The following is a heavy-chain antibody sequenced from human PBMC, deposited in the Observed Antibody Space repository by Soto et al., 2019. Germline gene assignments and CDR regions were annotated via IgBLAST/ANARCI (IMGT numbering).Heavy chain of an antibody. J-gene: IGHJ4*02. CDR3: ARDFAAGDH. CDR2: INPASGST. D-gene: IGHD6-13*01. Sequence: QVQLVQSGAEVKKPGASVKVSCRTSGYTFTHYYIHWVRQAPGQGLEWLGIINPASGSTNYAQDFQGRVTLNMDTSTTTVYMELSGLRAEYTAIFYCARDFAAGDHWGQGTVVTVSP. CDR1: GYTFTHYY. V-gene: IGHV1-46*01.